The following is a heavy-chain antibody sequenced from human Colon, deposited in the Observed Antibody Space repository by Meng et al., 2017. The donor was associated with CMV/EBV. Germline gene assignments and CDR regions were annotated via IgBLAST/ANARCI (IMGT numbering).Heavy chain of an antibody. Sequence: GESLKISCAASGFTFTNAWMSWVRQAPGKGLEWVSYISSSGSTIHYADSVKGRFTVSRDNVQNSLYLHMNSLRAEDTAVYYCATVVRFPVGGHYYYHGMDVWGQGTTVTVSS. CDR2: ISSSGSTI. D-gene: IGHD3-3*01. J-gene: IGHJ6*02. CDR1: GFTFTNAW. V-gene: IGHV3-11*04. CDR3: ATVVRFPVGGHYYYHGMDV.